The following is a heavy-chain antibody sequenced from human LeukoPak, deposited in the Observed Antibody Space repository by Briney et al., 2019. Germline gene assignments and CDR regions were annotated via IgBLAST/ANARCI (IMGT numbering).Heavy chain of an antibody. J-gene: IGHJ4*02. V-gene: IGHV1-18*01. CDR3: ASSSYSNRGGDY. Sequence: ASVKVSCEASGYTFTSYGISGGREAPRQGGEWIGGISAYNGNTNYAQKLPGRVTMTTDTSTSTAYMELRNLRSDDTAVYDCASSSYSNRGGDYWGQGTLVTVSS. CDR1: GYTFTSYG. CDR2: ISAYNGNT. D-gene: IGHD6-13*01.